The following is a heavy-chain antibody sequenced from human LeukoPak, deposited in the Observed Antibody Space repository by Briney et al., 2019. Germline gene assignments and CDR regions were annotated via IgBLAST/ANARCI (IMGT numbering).Heavy chain of an antibody. V-gene: IGHV4-34*01. Sequence: SETLSLTCAVCGGSFSGYYWSWIRQPPGKGLEWIGEINHSGSTNYNPSLKSRVTISADTSKNQFSLKLSSVTAADTAVYYCARGGPPLGVVVPAATTFDYWGQGTLVTISS. D-gene: IGHD2-2*01. CDR1: GGSFSGYY. J-gene: IGHJ4*02. CDR2: INHSGST. CDR3: ARGGPPLGVVVPAATTFDY.